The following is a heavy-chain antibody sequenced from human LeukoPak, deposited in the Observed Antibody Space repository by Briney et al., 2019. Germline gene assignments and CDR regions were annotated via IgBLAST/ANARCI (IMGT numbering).Heavy chain of an antibody. CDR1: GFTFSSYA. D-gene: IGHD6-13*01. J-gene: IGHJ3*02. Sequence: GGSLRLSCAASGFTFSSYAMHWVRQAPGKGLEWVAVISYDGSNKYYADSVKGRFTISRDNSKNTLYLQMNSLRAEDTAVYYCARGGGSWYGPGAFDIWGQGTMVTVSS. V-gene: IGHV3-30-3*01. CDR2: ISYDGSNK. CDR3: ARGGGSWYGPGAFDI.